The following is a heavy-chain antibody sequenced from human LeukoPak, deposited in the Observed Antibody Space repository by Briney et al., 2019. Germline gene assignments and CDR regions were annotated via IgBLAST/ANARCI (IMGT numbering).Heavy chain of an antibody. V-gene: IGHV3-20*04. J-gene: IGHJ5*02. CDR3: ARVASIEWIRSWFDP. D-gene: IGHD2-2*03. Sequence: PGGSLRLSCAASGFSFPDYAMHWVRQAPGKGLERVSGISWNGDRTGYADSVKGRFTISRDNAKNSLYLQMNSLRAEDTALYYCARVASIEWIRSWFDPWGQGTLVTVSS. CDR1: GFSFPDYA. CDR2: ISWNGDRT.